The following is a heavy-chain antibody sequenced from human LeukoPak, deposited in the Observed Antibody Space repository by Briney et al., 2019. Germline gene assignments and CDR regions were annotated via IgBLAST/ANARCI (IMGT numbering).Heavy chain of an antibody. V-gene: IGHV3-53*01. D-gene: IGHD3-16*01. Sequence: HPGGSLRLSCAASGFTVTDNYMNWVRQSSGKGLEWVSVIYGGGDTNYADSVKGRFIISRDTSKNTVYLQMNSLGAEDTAVYYCARDRFNFDYWGQGTLVTVSS. CDR1: GFTVTDNY. J-gene: IGHJ4*02. CDR3: ARDRFNFDY. CDR2: IYGGGDT.